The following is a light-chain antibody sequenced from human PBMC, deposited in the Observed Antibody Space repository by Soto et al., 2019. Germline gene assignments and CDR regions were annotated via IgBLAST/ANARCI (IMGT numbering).Light chain of an antibody. CDR3: SSYSSNTTPYV. V-gene: IGLV2-14*03. Sequence: QSALTQPASVSGSPGQSITISCTGSSSDVGGYDYVSWYQHHPGKAPKLMIHDVSHRPSGVSDRFSGSKSGNTASLTISGLQAEDEADYFCSSYSSNTTPYVFGTGTKVT. CDR1: SSDVGGYDY. CDR2: DVS. J-gene: IGLJ1*01.